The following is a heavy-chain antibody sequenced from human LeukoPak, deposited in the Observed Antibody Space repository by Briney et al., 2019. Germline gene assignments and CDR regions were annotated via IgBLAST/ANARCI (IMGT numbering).Heavy chain of an antibody. CDR3: ARVVKYSSGPLTDLLPYYFDS. D-gene: IGHD6-19*01. CDR1: GYTFTSYA. V-gene: IGHV1-3*03. J-gene: IGHJ4*02. Sequence: ALVKVSCKASGYTFTSYAVHWVRGAPGQRLEGRGWINAGNGNTKYSQEFQGRVTISRDTSASTAYMELSSLRSEDMAVYYCARVVKYSSGPLTDLLPYYFDSRGQGTLVTVSS. CDR2: INAGNGNT.